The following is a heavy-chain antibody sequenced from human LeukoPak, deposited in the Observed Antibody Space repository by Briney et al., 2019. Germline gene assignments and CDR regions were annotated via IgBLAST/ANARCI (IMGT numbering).Heavy chain of an antibody. CDR3: ARGGTPVFYYYMDV. CDR1: GGSFSNFG. Sequence: ASVKVSCKASGGSFSNFGISWVRQAPGQGLEWMGWINPNSGGTNYQGRVTMTRDTSISTAYMELSKLRSDDTAVYYCARGGTPVFYYYMDVWGEGTTVTVSS. V-gene: IGHV1-2*02. CDR2: INPNSGGT. D-gene: IGHD5/OR15-5a*01. J-gene: IGHJ6*03.